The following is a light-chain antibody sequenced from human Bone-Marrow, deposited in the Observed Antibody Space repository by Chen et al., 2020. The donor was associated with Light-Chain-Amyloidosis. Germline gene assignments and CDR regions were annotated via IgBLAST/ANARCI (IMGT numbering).Light chain of an antibody. CDR1: SLRYYP. CDR3: SSRDTTGNHLL. CDR2: RNN. Sequence: SSELTQDPAVSVTLGQTVRITCQGDSLRYYPATWYQQKPGQAPVLVISRNNNRPSGIPDRFSGSSSENAASLTITGAQAEDESNYHCSSRDTTGNHLLFGGGTSLTVL. J-gene: IGLJ2*01. V-gene: IGLV3-19*01.